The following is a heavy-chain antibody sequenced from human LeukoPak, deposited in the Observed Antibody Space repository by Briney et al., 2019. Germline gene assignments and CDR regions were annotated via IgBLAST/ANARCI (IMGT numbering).Heavy chain of an antibody. CDR1: GYSISSGYY. CDR2: IYHSGST. CDR3: ERGGYYMDV. V-gene: IGHV4-38-2*01. J-gene: IGHJ6*03. Sequence: SETLSLTCAVSGYSISSGYYWGWIRQPPGKGLEWIGSIYHSGSTYYNPSLKSRVTISVDTSKNQFSLKLSSVTAADTAVYYCERGGYYMDVWGKGTTVTVSS.